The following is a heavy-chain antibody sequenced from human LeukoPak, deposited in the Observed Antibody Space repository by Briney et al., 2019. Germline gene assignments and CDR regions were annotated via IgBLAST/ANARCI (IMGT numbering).Heavy chain of an antibody. V-gene: IGHV4-31*03. CDR2: IYYRGST. D-gene: IGHD2/OR15-2a*01. CDR1: LGSISSGGYY. CDR3: ARGLWDSTGFDY. Sequence: SQTLSLTRTLSLGSISSGGYYSSWIRQHPGKGLEWIGYIYYRGSTYYNPSLKSRVTISVDTSKNQFSLKLSSVTAADTAVYYCARGLWDSTGFDYWGQGTLVTVSS. J-gene: IGHJ4*02.